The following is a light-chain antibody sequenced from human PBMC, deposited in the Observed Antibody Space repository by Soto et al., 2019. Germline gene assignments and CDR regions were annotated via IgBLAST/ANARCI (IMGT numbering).Light chain of an antibody. V-gene: IGKV3-15*01. CDR1: QSVRSN. CDR2: RAS. J-gene: IGKJ4*01. Sequence: EIVMTQSPATLSVSPGERVTLSCWASQSVRSNLAWYQHAPGQAPRLLIYRASARATGVPARFSGGGSDTEFTLTISSLQSEGSAVYYCQQFHIWPLSFGGVTKVEIK. CDR3: QQFHIWPLS.